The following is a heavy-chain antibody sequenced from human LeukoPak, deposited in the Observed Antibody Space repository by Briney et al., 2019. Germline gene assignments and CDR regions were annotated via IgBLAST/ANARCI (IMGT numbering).Heavy chain of an antibody. D-gene: IGHD4/OR15-4a*01. V-gene: IGHV3-7*01. Sequence: PGGSLRLSCAASGFTIVSYWMSWVRQAPGKGLEGVASINPAGSDKFYVDSAKGRFTISRDNAENSFYLQMNSLRGEDTAVYYCARLTTMVTTFVYWGQGALVTVSS. CDR2: INPAGSDK. J-gene: IGHJ4*02. CDR1: GFTIVSYW. CDR3: ARLTTMVTTFVY.